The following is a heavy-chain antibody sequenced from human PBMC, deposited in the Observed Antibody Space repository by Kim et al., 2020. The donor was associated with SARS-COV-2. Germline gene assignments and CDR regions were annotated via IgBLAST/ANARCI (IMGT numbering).Heavy chain of an antibody. J-gene: IGHJ4*02. V-gene: IGHV3-23*01. CDR3: AKDGANYGPFFDH. D-gene: IGHD3-10*01. Sequence: HYADCVKGRFTISRDNAKNTLYLQMNSLRAEDAAVYYCAKDGANYGPFFDHWGQGTLVTASS.